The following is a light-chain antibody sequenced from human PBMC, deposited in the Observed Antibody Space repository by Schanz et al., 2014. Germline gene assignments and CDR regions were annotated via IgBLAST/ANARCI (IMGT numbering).Light chain of an antibody. CDR1: SSDVGGYNY. J-gene: IGLJ3*02. CDR3: SSYAGNNIWV. CDR2: DVT. V-gene: IGLV2-8*01. Sequence: QSVLTQPPSASGSPGQSVTISCTGTSSDVGGYNYVSWYQQHPGKAPKLMIYDVTNRPSGVSSRFSGSKSANTASLTISGLQAEDESDYYCSSYAGNNIWVFGGGTKLTVL.